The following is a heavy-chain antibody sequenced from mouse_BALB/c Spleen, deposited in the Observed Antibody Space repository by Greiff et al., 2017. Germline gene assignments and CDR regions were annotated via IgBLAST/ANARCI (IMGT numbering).Heavy chain of an antibody. D-gene: IGHD2-10*02. J-gene: IGHJ3*01. V-gene: IGHV1S132*01. CDR2: IFPGTGNT. CDR3: ARSREYGNLGFAY. CDR1: GYTFTSYW. Sequence: QVHVKQSGAELVKPGASVKLSCKTSGYTFTSYWIQWVKQRPGQGLGWIGEIFPGTGNTYYNEKFKGKATLTIDTSSSTAYMQLSSLTSEDSAVYFCARSREYGNLGFAYWGQGTLVTVSA.